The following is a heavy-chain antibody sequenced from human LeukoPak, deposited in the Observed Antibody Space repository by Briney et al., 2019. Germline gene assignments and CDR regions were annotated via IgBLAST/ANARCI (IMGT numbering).Heavy chain of an antibody. D-gene: IGHD3-10*01. CDR3: ARANGLSRRPPTGTKNWFDH. V-gene: IGHV4-34*01. CDR2: INHSGST. J-gene: IGHJ5*02. CDR1: GGSFSGYY. Sequence: SETLSLTCAVYGGSFSGYYWSWIRQPPGKGLEWIGEINHSGSTNYNPSLKSRVTISVDTSKNQFSLKLSSVTAADTAVYYCARANGLSRRPPTGTKNWFDHWGQGTLVTVSS.